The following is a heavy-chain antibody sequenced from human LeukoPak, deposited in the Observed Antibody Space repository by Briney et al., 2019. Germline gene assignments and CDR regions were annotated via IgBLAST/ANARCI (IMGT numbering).Heavy chain of an antibody. V-gene: IGHV3-48*03. CDR2: ISSSGGNI. CDR3: ARRYCSSTSSTLDN. D-gene: IGHD2-2*01. CDR1: GFTFSSYE. Sequence: VGSLRLSCAASGFTFSSYEMNWVRQGPGKGLEWVSYISSSGGNIYYADSVKGRFTISRDNAKNSLYLQMNSLRAEDTAVYYCARRYCSSTSSTLDNWGQGTLMTASS. J-gene: IGHJ4*02.